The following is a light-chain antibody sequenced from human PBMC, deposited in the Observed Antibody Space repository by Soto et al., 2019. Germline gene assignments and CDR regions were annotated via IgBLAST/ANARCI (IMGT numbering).Light chain of an antibody. CDR1: SSDVGGYNY. Sequence: QSALTQPASVSGSPGQSITISCTGTSSDVGGYNYVSWYQQHPGKAPKLIIYEVSNRPSGVSNRFSGSKSGNTAFLTISGLHAEDYADYYCNSYASKSTGVFGTGTKLTVL. CDR2: EVS. J-gene: IGLJ1*01. CDR3: NSYASKSTGV. V-gene: IGLV2-14*01.